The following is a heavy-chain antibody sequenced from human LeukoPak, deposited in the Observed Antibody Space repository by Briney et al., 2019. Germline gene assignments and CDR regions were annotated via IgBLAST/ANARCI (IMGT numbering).Heavy chain of an antibody. CDR1: GGSISSGGYY. D-gene: IGHD3-10*01. CDR3: ARADYGSGSYYIGFDY. CDR2: IYYSGST. V-gene: IGHV4-31*03. Sequence: SQTLSLTCTVSGGSISSGGYYWSWIRQHPGKGLEWIGYIYYSGSTYYNPSLKSRVTISVDTSKNQFSLKLSSVTAADTAVYYCARADYGSGSYYIGFDYWGQGPRSPSPQ. J-gene: IGHJ4*02.